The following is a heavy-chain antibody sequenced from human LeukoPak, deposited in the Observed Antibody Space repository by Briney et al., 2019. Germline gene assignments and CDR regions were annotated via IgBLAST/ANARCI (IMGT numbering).Heavy chain of an antibody. D-gene: IGHD1-26*01. CDR1: GFTFSSYS. V-gene: IGHV3-21*01. J-gene: IGHJ4*02. Sequence: GGSPRLSCAASGFTFSSYSMNWVRQAPGKGLEWVSSISSSSSYIYYADSVKGRFTISRDNAKNSLYLQMNSLRAEDTAVYYYARDQDQSSGSYLYWGQGTLVTVSS. CDR2: ISSSSSYI. CDR3: ARDQDQSSGSYLY.